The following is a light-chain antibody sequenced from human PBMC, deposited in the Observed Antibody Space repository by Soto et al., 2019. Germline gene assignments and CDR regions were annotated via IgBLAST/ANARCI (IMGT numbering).Light chain of an antibody. CDR2: GAA. Sequence: DIQMTQSPSSLSASVGDRVAITCRASQNIRNYLNWYQQKPGKAPRVLIYGAASLQSGVPSRFSGSGSGTNFSLTINSLHPEVYATYYCPQSYNIQALTFGGGTKVDIK. CDR1: QNIRNY. CDR3: PQSYNIQALT. J-gene: IGKJ4*01. V-gene: IGKV1-39*01.